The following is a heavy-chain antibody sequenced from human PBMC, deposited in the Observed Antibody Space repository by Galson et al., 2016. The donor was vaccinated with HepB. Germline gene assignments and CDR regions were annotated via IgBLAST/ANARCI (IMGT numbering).Heavy chain of an antibody. CDR2: IKEDGSEK. J-gene: IGHJ4*02. Sequence: SLRLSCAASGFTFSSYWMSWVRQAPGKGLEWVANIKEDGSEKYYVDSVKGRFTISRDNAKNSLYLQMNSLRAEDTAVYYCAREGTGYSFDYWGQGTLVTVSS. D-gene: IGHD2-21*01. CDR3: AREGTGYSFDY. CDR1: GFTFSSYW. V-gene: IGHV3-7*03.